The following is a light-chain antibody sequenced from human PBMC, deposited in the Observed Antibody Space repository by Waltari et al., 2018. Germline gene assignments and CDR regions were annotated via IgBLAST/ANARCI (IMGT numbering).Light chain of an antibody. J-gene: IGKJ1*01. V-gene: IGKV1-5*03. CDR2: KSS. Sequence: DIQMTQSPSTLSASVGDRVTITCRASQRVSRSLAWYQQKPGKAPELLMYKSSSLESGVPSRFSGSGSGTEFTLTISSLQPDDFATYYCQQYNSYSRWTFGQGTKVEIQ. CDR1: QRVSRS. CDR3: QQYNSYSRWT.